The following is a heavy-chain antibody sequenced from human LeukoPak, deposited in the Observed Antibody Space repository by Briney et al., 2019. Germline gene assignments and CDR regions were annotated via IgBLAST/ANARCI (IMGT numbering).Heavy chain of an antibody. CDR1: GGSISSYY. D-gene: IGHD5-24*01. CDR2: IYYSGST. CDR3: VRWLQSYFDY. V-gene: IGHV4-59*08. Sequence: SETLSLTCTVSGGSISSYYWSWIRQPPGKGLEWIGYIYYSGSTNYNPSLKSRVTISVDTSKNQFSLKLSSVTAADTAVYYGVRWLQSYFDYWGQGTLVTVSS. J-gene: IGHJ4*02.